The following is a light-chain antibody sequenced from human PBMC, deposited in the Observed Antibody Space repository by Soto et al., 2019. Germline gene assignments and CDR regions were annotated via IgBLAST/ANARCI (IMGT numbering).Light chain of an antibody. J-gene: IGKJ5*01. CDR1: QSISNY. CDR2: AAS. Sequence: DIQMTQSPSSLSASVGDRDTITCRASQSISNYLNWYQHKPGKAPKLLIYAASNLQGGVPSRFSGSGSGTDFTLTISSLQPEDFATYYCQQSYSTLSITFGQGTRLEI. V-gene: IGKV1-39*01. CDR3: QQSYSTLSIT.